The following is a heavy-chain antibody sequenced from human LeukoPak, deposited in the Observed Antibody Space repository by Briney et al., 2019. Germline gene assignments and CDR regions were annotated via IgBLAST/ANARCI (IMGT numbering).Heavy chain of an antibody. J-gene: IGHJ4*02. CDR3: ARDGYNSWDY. Sequence: GGSLRLSCAASGFTFRNYAMSWVRQAPGKGLEWVSAISGSDGRSHYADSVKGRFTTSRDNSKNTLWLQMNSLRAEDAAVYYCARDGYNSWDYWGQGTLVTVSS. CDR1: GFTFRNYA. CDR2: ISGSDGRS. V-gene: IGHV3-23*01. D-gene: IGHD5-24*01.